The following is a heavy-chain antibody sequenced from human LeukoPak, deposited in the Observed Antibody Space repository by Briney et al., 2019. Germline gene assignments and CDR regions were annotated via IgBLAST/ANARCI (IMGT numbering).Heavy chain of an antibody. J-gene: IGHJ4*02. CDR2: MNPNSGNT. CDR1: GYTFTSYD. Sequence: ASVKVSCKASGYTFTSYDINWVRQATGQGLEWMGWMNPNSGNTGYAQKFQGRVTITRNTSISTAYTELSSLRSEDTAVYYCARGYYDILTGYQTFDYWGQGTLVTVSS. CDR3: ARGYYDILTGYQTFDY. V-gene: IGHV1-8*03. D-gene: IGHD3-9*01.